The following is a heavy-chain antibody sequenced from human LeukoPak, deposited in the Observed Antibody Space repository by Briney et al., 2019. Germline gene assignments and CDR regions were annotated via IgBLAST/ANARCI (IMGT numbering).Heavy chain of an antibody. CDR1: DGSINSGAYY. D-gene: IGHD3-10*01. J-gene: IGHJ5*02. Sequence: PSETLSLTCTVSDGSINSGAYYWSWIRQLPGKGLEWIGYIYYSGSTYYNPSLKSRVTISVDTSKSQFSLKLTSVTAADTAVYYCARGHLGLSPWGQGTLVTVSS. CDR2: IYYSGST. V-gene: IGHV4-31*03. CDR3: ARGHLGLSP.